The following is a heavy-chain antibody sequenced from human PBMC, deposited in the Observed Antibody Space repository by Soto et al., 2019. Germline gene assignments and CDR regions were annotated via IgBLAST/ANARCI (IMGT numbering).Heavy chain of an antibody. Sequence: GGSLRLSCAASGFTFSSYAMHWVRQAPGKGLEWVAVISYDGSNKYYADSVKGRFTIARDKCKTTLYLQMNSLRAEDTAVYYCASGHVAYSSCWFDYWGQGTLVTVSS. CDR3: ASGHVAYSSCWFDY. J-gene: IGHJ4*02. D-gene: IGHD6-19*01. CDR2: ISYDGSNK. V-gene: IGHV3-30*04. CDR1: GFTFSSYA.